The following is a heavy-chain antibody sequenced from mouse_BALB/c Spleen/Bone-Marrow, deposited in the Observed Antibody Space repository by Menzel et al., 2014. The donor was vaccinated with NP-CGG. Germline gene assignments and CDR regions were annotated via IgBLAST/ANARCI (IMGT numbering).Heavy chain of an antibody. V-gene: IGHV14-3*02. CDR1: GFNIKDTY. CDR2: IDPAIFT. Sequence: EVKLVESGAELVKPGASVKLSCTASGFNIKDTYLHWVKQRPEQGLDWIGRIDPAIFTKYDPKFQGKATITADTSSNTAYLHLSSLTSEDTAVYYCASYRYGWYFDVWGAGTTVPVSS. CDR3: ASYRYGWYFDV. J-gene: IGHJ1*01. D-gene: IGHD2-14*01.